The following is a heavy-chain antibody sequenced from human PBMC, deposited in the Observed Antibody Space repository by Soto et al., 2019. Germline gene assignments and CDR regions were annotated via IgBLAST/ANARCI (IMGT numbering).Heavy chain of an antibody. V-gene: IGHV3-33*01. Sequence: QVQLVESGGGVVQPGRSLRLSCAASGFTFSSYGMHWVRQAPGKGLEWVAVIWYDGSNKYYADSVKGRFTISRDNSKNTLYLQMNSLRAEDTAVYYCARDYSQLWFGEFSRFDPGGQGTLVTVSS. CDR2: IWYDGSNK. J-gene: IGHJ5*02. D-gene: IGHD3-10*01. CDR1: GFTFSSYG. CDR3: ARDYSQLWFGEFSRFDP.